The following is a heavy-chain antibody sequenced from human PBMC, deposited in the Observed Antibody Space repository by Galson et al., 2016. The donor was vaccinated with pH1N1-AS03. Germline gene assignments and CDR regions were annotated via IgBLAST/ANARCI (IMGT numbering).Heavy chain of an antibody. CDR2: INAGNGNT. V-gene: IGHV1-3*01. CDR1: GYTFIGYV. CDR3: ARGRGSYGMDV. Sequence: SVKVSCKASGYTFIGYVMHWVRQAPGQSLEWMGWINAGNGNTTYSQSFQGRVTITRDTSASKAYMELSSLRSEDTAVYYCARGRGSYGMDVWGQGTTVTVSS. D-gene: IGHD1-26*01. J-gene: IGHJ6*02.